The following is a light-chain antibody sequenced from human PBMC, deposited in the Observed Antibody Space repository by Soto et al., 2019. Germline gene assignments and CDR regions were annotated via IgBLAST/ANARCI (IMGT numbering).Light chain of an antibody. CDR2: GAC. V-gene: IGKV3-20*01. Sequence: EIVLTQSPGTLSLSPGERATLSCRASQSVSSSYLAWYQQRPGQAPRLLMYGACNRATGIPDRFSGSGSGTDFTLTISRLEPEDCVVYYCQQYGSSPSTFGQGTRLEI. J-gene: IGKJ5*01. CDR1: QSVSSSY. CDR3: QQYGSSPST.